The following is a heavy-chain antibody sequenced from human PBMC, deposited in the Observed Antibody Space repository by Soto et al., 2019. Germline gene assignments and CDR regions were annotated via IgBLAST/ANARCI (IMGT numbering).Heavy chain of an antibody. D-gene: IGHD2-15*01. J-gene: IGHJ5*02. CDR1: GSSETTYQ. Sequence: PSETLSLTCTVSGSSETTYQCIWIRQPAGKGLEWIGRVYTSGNTNYNPSLKSRVTMSVDKSKNQFSLKLNSVTAADTAVYHCARAFCSGGSCFQFDLRGQVILV. CDR2: VYTSGNT. CDR3: ARAFCSGGSCFQFDL. V-gene: IGHV4-4*07.